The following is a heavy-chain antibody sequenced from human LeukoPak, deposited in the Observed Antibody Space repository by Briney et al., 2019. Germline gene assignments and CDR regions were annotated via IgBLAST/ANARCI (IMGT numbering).Heavy chain of an antibody. D-gene: IGHD3-10*01. CDR3: AKAGQLLWFGELLSVGYYFDY. CDR2: ISGSGGST. CDR1: GGSFSGYY. J-gene: IGHJ4*02. Sequence: PSETLSLTCAVYGGSFSGYYWSWVRQAPGKGLEWVSAISGSGGSTYYADSVKGRFTISRDNSKNTLYLQMNSLRAEDTAVYYCAKAGQLLWFGELLSVGYYFDYWGQGTLVTVSS. V-gene: IGHV3-23*01.